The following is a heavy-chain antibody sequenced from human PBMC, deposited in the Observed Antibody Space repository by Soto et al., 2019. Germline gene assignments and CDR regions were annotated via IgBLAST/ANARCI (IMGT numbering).Heavy chain of an antibody. V-gene: IGHV3-30*18. CDR3: AKARVRIVGANSFDY. Sequence: SLRLSCVCSGFTFSNYGMHWVRQPPGKGLEWVALISDDGDKRYYADSVRGRLIISRDNSKDTLYLQMNSLGPDDTAVYFCAKARVRIVGANSFDYWGQGTPVTVS. J-gene: IGHJ4*02. CDR1: GFTFSNYG. D-gene: IGHD1-26*01. CDR2: ISDDGDKR.